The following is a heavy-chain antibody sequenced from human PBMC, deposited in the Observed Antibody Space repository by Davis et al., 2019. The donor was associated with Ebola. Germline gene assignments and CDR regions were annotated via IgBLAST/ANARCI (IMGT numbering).Heavy chain of an antibody. CDR2: TYYRSKWHF. CDR1: GDTVSSNSVA. V-gene: IGHV6-1*01. J-gene: IGHJ6*02. Sequence: MPSETLSLTCVLSGDTVSSNSVAWNWIRQSPSRGLEWLGRTYYRSKWHFDSAESVKSRITINPDTSRNQFSLQLDSVTPEDTAVYYCARGPPMDVWGQGTTVTVSS. CDR3: ARGPPMDV.